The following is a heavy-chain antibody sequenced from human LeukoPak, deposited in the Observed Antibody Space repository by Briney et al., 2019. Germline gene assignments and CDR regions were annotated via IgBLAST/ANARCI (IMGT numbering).Heavy chain of an antibody. V-gene: IGHV3-48*01. D-gene: IGHD4-17*01. CDR2: ITSSSGSL. J-gene: IGHJ4*02. CDR3: VRDVHYVFDY. Sequence: GGSLRLSCVASGFTFSSYSMNWVRQAPGKGLEWISYITSSSGSLSYADSVKGRFIISRDNAKNSLYLQMNSLRAEDTAIYYCVRDVHYVFDYWGPGTLVAVSS. CDR1: GFTFSSYS.